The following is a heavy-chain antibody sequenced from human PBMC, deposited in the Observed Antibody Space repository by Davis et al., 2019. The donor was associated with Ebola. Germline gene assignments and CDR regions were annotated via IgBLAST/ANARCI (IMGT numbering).Heavy chain of an antibody. J-gene: IGHJ4*02. CDR3: ARYKRLDY. CDR1: GFTFSSYG. Sequence: PAGSLRLSCAASGFTFSSYGMSWVRQAPGKGLEWVSAMSGSAGNTYYADSVKGRFTISRDNATNSLFLQMNSLRAEDTAVYYCARYKRLDYWGQGTLVTVSS. D-gene: IGHD1-14*01. CDR2: MSGSAGNT. V-gene: IGHV3-21*06.